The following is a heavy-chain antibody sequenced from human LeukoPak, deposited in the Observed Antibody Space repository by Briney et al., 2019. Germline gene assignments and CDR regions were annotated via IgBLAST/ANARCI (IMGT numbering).Heavy chain of an antibody. CDR2: IYTSGST. Sequence: PADTLSLTCTVSGGSISSYYWSWIRQPPGKGLEWIGRIYTSGSTNYNPSLKSRVTMSVDTSKNQFSLKLSSVTAADTAVYYCAMPGTTDAFDIWGQGTMVTVSS. V-gene: IGHV4-4*07. J-gene: IGHJ3*02. CDR3: AMPGTTDAFDI. CDR1: GGSISSYY. D-gene: IGHD1-7*01.